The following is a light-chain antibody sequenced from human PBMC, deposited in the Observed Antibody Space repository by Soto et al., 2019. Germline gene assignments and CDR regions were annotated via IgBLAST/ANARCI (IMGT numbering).Light chain of an antibody. CDR3: QHYKTWPLS. V-gene: IGKV3-15*01. J-gene: IGKJ4*01. CDR2: GAA. CDR1: QSISSN. Sequence: EIVMTQSPAILSVSPGERATLSCRANQSISSNLAWYQQKPGQAPRLLIYGAATRATGIPARFSGSGSGTDFTLTINSLQSDDFAVYYCQHYKTWPLSFGGGTRVEI.